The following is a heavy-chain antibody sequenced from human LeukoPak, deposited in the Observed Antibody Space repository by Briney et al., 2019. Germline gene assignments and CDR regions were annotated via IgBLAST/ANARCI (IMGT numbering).Heavy chain of an antibody. J-gene: IGHJ6*02. CDR3: ARALKSYYYYGMDV. Sequence: GASVKVSCKASGYTFTSYGISWVRQAPGQGLEWMGWISAYNGNTNYAQKLQGRVTMTTDTSTSTAYMELRSLRSDDTAVYYCARALKSYYYYGMDVWGQGTTVTVSS. CDR1: GYTFTSYG. CDR2: ISAYNGNT. V-gene: IGHV1-18*01.